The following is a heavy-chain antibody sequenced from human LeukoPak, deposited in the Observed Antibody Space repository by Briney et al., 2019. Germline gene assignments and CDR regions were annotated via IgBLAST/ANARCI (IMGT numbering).Heavy chain of an antibody. J-gene: IGHJ6*02. CDR2: IYHSGST. D-gene: IGHD1-26*01. Sequence: SETLSLTCTVSGGSISSYYWSWIRQPPGKGLEWIGYIYHSGSTYYNPSLKSRVTISVDRSKNQFSLKLSSVTAADTAVYYCARASGLSIVGATYYYYYYGMDVWGQGTTVTVSS. V-gene: IGHV4-59*12. CDR1: GGSISSYY. CDR3: ARASGLSIVGATYYYYYYGMDV.